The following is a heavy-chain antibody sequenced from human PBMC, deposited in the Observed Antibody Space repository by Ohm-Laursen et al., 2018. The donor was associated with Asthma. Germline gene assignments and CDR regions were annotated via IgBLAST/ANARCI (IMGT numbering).Heavy chain of an antibody. CDR2: IHRSGSS. J-gene: IGHJ4*02. V-gene: IGHV4-30-2*01. CDR3: ARDGGDPYFDY. Sequence: TLSLTCDVSGDSISSGGYSWAWIRQPPGRGLEWIGYIHRSGSSDYNLSLQSRVTISVDTSKNQFSLKLNSVIAADTAVYYCARDGGDPYFDYWGQGTLVTVSS. D-gene: IGHD2-21*02. CDR1: GDSISSGGYS.